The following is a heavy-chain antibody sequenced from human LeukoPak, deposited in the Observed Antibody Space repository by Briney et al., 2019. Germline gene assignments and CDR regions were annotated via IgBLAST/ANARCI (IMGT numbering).Heavy chain of an antibody. J-gene: IGHJ4*02. V-gene: IGHV6-1*01. CDR3: ARDNSSSQPEFDY. CDR1: GDSVSSNSAA. D-gene: IGHD6-13*01. CDR2: TYYRSKWYN. Sequence: SQTFSLTCAISGDSVSSNSAASNWIRQSPSRGLEWLGRTYYRSKWYNDYAVSVKSRITINPDTSKNQFSLQLNSVTPEDTAVYYCARDNSSSQPEFDYWGQGTLVTVSS.